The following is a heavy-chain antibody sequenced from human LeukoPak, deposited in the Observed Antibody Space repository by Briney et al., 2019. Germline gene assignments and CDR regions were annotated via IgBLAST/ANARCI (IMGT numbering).Heavy chain of an antibody. D-gene: IGHD3-16*01. Sequence: SCKASGYTFTGYYMHWVRQAPGKGLEWVAVISYDGSNKYNADSARGRFTISRDNSKNTLYLQMNSLRTEDTALYYCASGRGTYYYYAVDVWGKGTTVTVSS. CDR1: GYTFTGYY. V-gene: IGHV3-30*04. J-gene: IGHJ6*04. CDR2: ISYDGSNK. CDR3: ASGRGTYYYYAVDV.